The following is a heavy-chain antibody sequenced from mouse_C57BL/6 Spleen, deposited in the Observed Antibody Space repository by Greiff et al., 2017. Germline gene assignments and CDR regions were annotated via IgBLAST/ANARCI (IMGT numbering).Heavy chain of an antibody. CDR2: ISSGGSYT. Sequence: EVKLMESGGDLVKPGGSLKLSCAASGFTFSSYGMSWVRQTPDKRLEWVATISSGGSYTYYPDSVKGRFTISRDNAKNTLYLQMSSLKSEDTAMYYCARRPTTGYAMDYWGQGTSVTVSS. D-gene: IGHD1-1*01. CDR1: GFTFSSYG. J-gene: IGHJ4*01. V-gene: IGHV5-6*02. CDR3: ARRPTTGYAMDY.